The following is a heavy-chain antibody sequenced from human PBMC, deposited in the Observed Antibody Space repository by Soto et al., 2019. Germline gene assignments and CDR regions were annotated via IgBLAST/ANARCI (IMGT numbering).Heavy chain of an antibody. CDR3: AKFKPGIAVAGAHYYYYGMDV. V-gene: IGHV3-23*01. J-gene: IGHJ6*02. CDR2: ISGSGGST. Sequence: VGSLRLSCAASGFTFSSYAMSWVRQAPGKGLEWVSAISGSGGSTYYADSVKGRFTISRDNSKNTLYLQMNSLRAEDTAVYYCAKFKPGIAVAGAHYYYYGMDVWGQGTTVTVSS. D-gene: IGHD6-19*01. CDR1: GFTFSSYA.